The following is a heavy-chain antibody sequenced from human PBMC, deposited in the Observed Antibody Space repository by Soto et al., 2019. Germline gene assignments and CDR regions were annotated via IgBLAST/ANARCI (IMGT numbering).Heavy chain of an antibody. CDR2: IYNTGST. V-gene: IGHV4-59*02. J-gene: IGHJ5*02. CDR3: VRYEGWFDP. Sequence: SETLSLTCTVSGGSVNSHFWSWIRQPPGKGLEWIGYIYNTGSTKYNPSLKSRVTMSADSSKNQFSLKLSSVTAGDTAIYYCVRYEGWFDPWGQGTLVTVSS. D-gene: IGHD3-3*01. CDR1: GGSVNSHF.